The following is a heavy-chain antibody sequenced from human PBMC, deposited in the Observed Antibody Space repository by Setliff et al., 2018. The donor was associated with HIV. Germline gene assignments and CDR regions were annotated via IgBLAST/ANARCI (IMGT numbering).Heavy chain of an antibody. D-gene: IGHD2-2*01. CDR3: VTPSSWSSRLNF. J-gene: IGHJ4*02. CDR1: GGPLSGHY. V-gene: IGHV4-34*01. CDR2: TSHSGKT. Sequence: SETLSLTCAVYGGPLSGHYWSWIRQPPGQGLEWIGETSHSGKTNYNLSLKSRVTISVDTSKNQFSLKLTSVTAADTAVYYCVTPSSWSSRLNFWGPGMLVTVSS.